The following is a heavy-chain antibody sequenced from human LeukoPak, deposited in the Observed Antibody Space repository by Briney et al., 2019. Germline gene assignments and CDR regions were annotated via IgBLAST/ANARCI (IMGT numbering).Heavy chain of an antibody. CDR2: ISSSSSYI. J-gene: IGHJ5*02. Sequence: GGSLRLSCAASGFTFSSYAMSWVRQAPGKGLEWVSSISSSSSYIYYADSVKGRFTISRDNAKNSLYLQMNSLRAEDTAVYYCARDLAARPPNWFDPWGQGTLVTVSS. D-gene: IGHD6-6*01. V-gene: IGHV3-21*01. CDR3: ARDLAARPPNWFDP. CDR1: GFTFSSYA.